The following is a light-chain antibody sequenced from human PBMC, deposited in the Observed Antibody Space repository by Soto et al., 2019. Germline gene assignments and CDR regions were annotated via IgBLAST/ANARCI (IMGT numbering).Light chain of an antibody. V-gene: IGKV4-1*01. CDR1: KSILSRINYKDS. CDR3: QQYSSPPLT. Sequence: DIVLTQSPDSLAVSLGERATINCKSSKSILSRINYKDSLAWYQQKPGQPPKMLIYWASSRESGVPERFSGSGSGTDFTLSISSLQAEDVAVYYCQQYSSPPLTFGGGTKVEI. J-gene: IGKJ4*01. CDR2: WAS.